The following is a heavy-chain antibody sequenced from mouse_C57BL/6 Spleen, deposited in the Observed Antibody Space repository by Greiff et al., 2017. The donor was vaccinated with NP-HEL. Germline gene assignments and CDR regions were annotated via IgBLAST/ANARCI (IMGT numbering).Heavy chain of an antibody. Sequence: EVQLKESGGGLVKPGGSLKLSCAASGFTFSSYAMSWVRQTPEKRLEWVATISDGGSYTYYPDNVKGRFTISRDNAKNNLYLQMSHLKSEDTAMYYCARESNYERNYFDYWGQGTTLTVSS. D-gene: IGHD2-5*01. CDR1: GFTFSSYA. CDR2: ISDGGSYT. CDR3: ARESNYERNYFDY. V-gene: IGHV5-4*01. J-gene: IGHJ2*01.